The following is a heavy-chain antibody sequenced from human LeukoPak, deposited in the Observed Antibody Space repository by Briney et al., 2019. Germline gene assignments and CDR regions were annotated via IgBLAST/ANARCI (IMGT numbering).Heavy chain of an antibody. Sequence: GGSLRLSCAASGLTFSSYEMNWVRQAPGKGLEWVSYISSSGSTIYYADSVKGRFTISRDNAKKSLYLQMNSLRAEDTAVYYCARDSLYCRGGSCYSWNFDYWGQGTLVTVSS. CDR1: GLTFSSYE. CDR3: ARDSLYCRGGSCYSWNFDY. D-gene: IGHD2-15*01. J-gene: IGHJ4*02. V-gene: IGHV3-48*03. CDR2: ISSSGSTI.